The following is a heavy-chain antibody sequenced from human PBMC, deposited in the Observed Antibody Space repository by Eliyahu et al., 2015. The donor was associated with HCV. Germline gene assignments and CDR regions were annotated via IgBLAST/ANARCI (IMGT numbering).Heavy chain of an antibody. D-gene: IGHD3/OR15-3a*01. CDR2: INHSGST. Sequence: QVQLQQWGAGLLKPSETLSLTCAVYGGSFSGYYWSWIRQPPGKGLEWIGEINHSGSTNYNPSLKSRVTISVDTSKNQFSLKLSSVTAADTAVYYCARGLQAGYYTDYYYGMDVWGQGTTVTVSS. V-gene: IGHV4-34*01. CDR1: GGSFSGYY. CDR3: ARGLQAGYYTDYYYGMDV. J-gene: IGHJ6*02.